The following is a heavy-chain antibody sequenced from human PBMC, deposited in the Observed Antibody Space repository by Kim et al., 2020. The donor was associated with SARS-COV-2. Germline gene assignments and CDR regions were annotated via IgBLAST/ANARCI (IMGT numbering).Heavy chain of an antibody. D-gene: IGHD2-15*01. CDR2: ISAYNGNT. CDR3: ARVVLAPAHSFAVVAARRGYFDY. J-gene: IGHJ4*02. CDR1: GYTFTSYG. Sequence: ASVKVSCKASGYTFTSYGISWVRQAPGQGLEWMGWISAYNGNTNYAQKLQGRVTMTTDTSTSTAYMELRSLRSDDTAVYYCARVVLAPAHSFAVVAARRGYFDYWGQGTLVTVSS. V-gene: IGHV1-18*01.